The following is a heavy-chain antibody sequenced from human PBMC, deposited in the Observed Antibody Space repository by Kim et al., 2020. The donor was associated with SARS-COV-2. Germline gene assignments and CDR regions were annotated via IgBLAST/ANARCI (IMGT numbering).Heavy chain of an antibody. V-gene: IGHV4-34*01. D-gene: IGHD3-22*01. CDR2: INHSGST. Sequence: SETLSLTCAVYGGSFSGYYWSWIRQPPGKGLEWIGEINHSGSTNYNPSLKSRVTISVDTSKNQFSLKLSSVTAADTAVYYCARGPDSSGYYYGNFDYWG. CDR1: GGSFSGYY. J-gene: IGHJ4*01. CDR3: ARGPDSSGYYYGNFDY.